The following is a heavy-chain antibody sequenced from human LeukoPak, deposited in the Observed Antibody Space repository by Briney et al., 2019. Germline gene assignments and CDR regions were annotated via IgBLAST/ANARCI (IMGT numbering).Heavy chain of an antibody. CDR1: GYTLTSYG. CDR3: ARDGVGYCSSTSCYLGY. J-gene: IGHJ4*02. CDR2: ISAYNGNT. Sequence: GASVTVSCKASGYTLTSYGISWVRPAPGQGLEWMGWISAYNGNTNYAQKLQGKVTMTTDTSTSTAYMELRSLRSDDTAVYYCARDGVGYCSSTSCYLGYWGQGALVTVSS. V-gene: IGHV1-18*01. D-gene: IGHD2-2*01.